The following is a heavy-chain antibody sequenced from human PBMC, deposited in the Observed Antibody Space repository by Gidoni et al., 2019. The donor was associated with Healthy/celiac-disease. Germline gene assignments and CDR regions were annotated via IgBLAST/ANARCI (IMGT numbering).Heavy chain of an antibody. D-gene: IGHD3-22*01. CDR2: IIPIFGTA. V-gene: IGHV1-69*01. CDR3: ARGERRDTMIVVGGSDAFDI. J-gene: IGHJ3*02. CDR1: GGTFSSYA. Sequence: QVQLVQSAAEVKKPGSSVKVSCKASGGTFSSYAISWVRQAPGQGLEWMGGIIPIFGTANYAQKFQGRVTITADESTSTAYMELSSLRSEDTAVYYCARGERRDTMIVVGGSDAFDIWGQGTMVTVSS.